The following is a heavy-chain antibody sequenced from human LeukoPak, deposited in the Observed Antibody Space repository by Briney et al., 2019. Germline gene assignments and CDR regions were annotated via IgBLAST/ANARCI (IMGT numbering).Heavy chain of an antibody. CDR2: INHSGST. CDR1: GGSFSGYY. J-gene: IGHJ4*02. D-gene: IGHD1-26*01. CDR3: AGLYSGSYDNTEYYFDY. Sequence: PETLSLTCAVYGGSFSGYYWSWIRQPPGKGLEWVGEINHSGSTNYNPSLKSRVTISVDTSKNQFSLKLSSVTAADTAVYYCAGLYSGSYDNTEYYFDYWGQGTLVTASS. V-gene: IGHV4-34*01.